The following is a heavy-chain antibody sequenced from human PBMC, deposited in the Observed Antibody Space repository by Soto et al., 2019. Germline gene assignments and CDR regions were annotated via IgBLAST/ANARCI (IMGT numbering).Heavy chain of an antibody. V-gene: IGHV4-31*03. CDR2: IYYSGST. J-gene: IGHJ5*02. D-gene: IGHD2-15*01. Sequence: PSETLSLTCTVSGGSISSGGYYWSWIRQHPGKGLEWIGYIYYSGSTYYNPSLKSRVTISVDTSKNQFSLKLSSVTAADTAVYYCARLAGKDRSFDPWGQGTLVTVSS. CDR1: GGSISSGGYY. CDR3: ARLAGKDRSFDP.